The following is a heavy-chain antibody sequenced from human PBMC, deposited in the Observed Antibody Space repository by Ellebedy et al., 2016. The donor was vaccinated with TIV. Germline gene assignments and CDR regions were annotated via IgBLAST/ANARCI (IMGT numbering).Heavy chain of an antibody. Sequence: GGSLRLXCVVSGFSFSSYGMHWFRQAPDKGLEWVAVISYDGSNEYYVDSVKGRFTISRDNSKNTLYLQMNRLRTEDTAVYYCAIGQGADYWGQGTLVTVSS. CDR3: AIGQGADY. CDR1: GFSFSSYG. J-gene: IGHJ4*02. CDR2: ISYDGSNE. D-gene: IGHD3-16*01. V-gene: IGHV3-30*03.